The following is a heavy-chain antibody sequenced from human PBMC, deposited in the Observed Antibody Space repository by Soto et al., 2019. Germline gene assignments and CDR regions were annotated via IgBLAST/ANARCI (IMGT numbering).Heavy chain of an antibody. V-gene: IGHV3-74*01. J-gene: IGHJ4*02. Sequence: EVQLVESGGGLVQPGGSLRLSCAASGFTFNTYWMQWVRQAPGKGLVWVSRIKSDGSYTNYADSVKGRFTISRDNAKNTLFLKMNSLRAEDTAVYYCATGGSGYFTYWGQGTLVTVSS. CDR2: IKSDGSYT. D-gene: IGHD3-22*01. CDR1: GFTFNTYW. CDR3: ATGGSGYFTY.